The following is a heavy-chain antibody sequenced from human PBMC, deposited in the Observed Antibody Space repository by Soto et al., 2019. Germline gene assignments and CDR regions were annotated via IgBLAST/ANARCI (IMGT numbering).Heavy chain of an antibody. CDR1: GYTFTSYD. Sequence: ASVKVSCKASGYTFTSYDINWVRQATGQGLEWMGWMNPNSGNTGYAQKFQGRVTMTRNTSISTAYMELSSLRSEDTAVYYCARGQDGTYYYDSSGYREYDYWGQGTLVTVSS. CDR2: MNPNSGNT. D-gene: IGHD3-22*01. V-gene: IGHV1-8*01. CDR3: ARGQDGTYYYDSSGYREYDY. J-gene: IGHJ4*02.